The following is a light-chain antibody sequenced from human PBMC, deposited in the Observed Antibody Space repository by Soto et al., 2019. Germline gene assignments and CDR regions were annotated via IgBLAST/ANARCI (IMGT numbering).Light chain of an antibody. V-gene: IGKV1-27*01. CDR2: AAS. CDR3: QKYTNPSCT. Sequence: SLSEYVGDIVTITCRASQGISNYLAWYQQKPGKVPKLLIYAASTLQSGVPSRFSGSGSGTDFTLTISSLQPEDVATYYCQKYTNPSCTSGQGTKADI. J-gene: IGKJ1*01. CDR1: QGISNY.